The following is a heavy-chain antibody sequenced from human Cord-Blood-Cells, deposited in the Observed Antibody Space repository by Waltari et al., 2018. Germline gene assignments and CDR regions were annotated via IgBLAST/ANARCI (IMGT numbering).Heavy chain of an antibody. D-gene: IGHD2-15*01. J-gene: IGHJ2*01. V-gene: IGHV4-39*01. CDR2: IYYSGRT. CDR1: GGSISSSSYY. Sequence: QLQLQESGPGLVKPSETLSLTCTVSGGSISSSSYYWGWSRQPPGQGLEWIGSIYYSGRTYYNPSLKSRVTISVDTSKNQFSLKLSSVTAADTAVYYCASRGVQDVFDLWGRGTLVTVSS. CDR3: ASRGVQDVFDL.